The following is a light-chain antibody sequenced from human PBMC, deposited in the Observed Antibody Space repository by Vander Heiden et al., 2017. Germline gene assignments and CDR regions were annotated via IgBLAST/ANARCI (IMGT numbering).Light chain of an antibody. V-gene: IGKV1-39*01. Sequence: DIQMTQSPSSLSASVGDRVTITCRASQSISSYLNWYQQKPGKAPKLLIYAASSLQSAVPSRFSGSASGTDFTLTISRLHPEDFATYYCQRSDSTRSTFGQGTKLEIK. CDR2: AAS. J-gene: IGKJ2*01. CDR1: QSISSY. CDR3: QRSDSTRST.